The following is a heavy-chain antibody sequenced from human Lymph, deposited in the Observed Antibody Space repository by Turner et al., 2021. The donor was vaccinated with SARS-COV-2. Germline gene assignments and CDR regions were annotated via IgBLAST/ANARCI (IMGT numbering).Heavy chain of an antibody. CDR3: ATKYCSGGSCSYFDY. Sequence: QVQLQESGPGLVKPSGTLSLTCAVSGGSISSSNWWSWVRQPPGKGLEWIGEIYHSGSTNYNPSLRSRVTTSVDKSKNQFSLKLSSVTAADTAVYYCATKYCSGGSCSYFDYWGQGTLVTFSS. D-gene: IGHD2-15*01. CDR1: GGSISSSNW. CDR2: IYHSGST. V-gene: IGHV4-4*02. J-gene: IGHJ4*02.